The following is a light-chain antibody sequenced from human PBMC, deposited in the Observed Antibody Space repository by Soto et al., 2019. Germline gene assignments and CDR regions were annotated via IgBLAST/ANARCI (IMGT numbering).Light chain of an antibody. CDR3: QQYDTSLT. V-gene: IGKV3D-20*01. Sequence: IVLTQYPASLSLCPGERATLSCGASHTIASVYLAWYQHKPGLAPRLLIYDTSIRATGIPDRFTGSGSGTDFTLTISRLEPEDFSVYYCQQYDTSLTLGGGTKVEIK. J-gene: IGKJ4*01. CDR1: HTIASVY. CDR2: DTS.